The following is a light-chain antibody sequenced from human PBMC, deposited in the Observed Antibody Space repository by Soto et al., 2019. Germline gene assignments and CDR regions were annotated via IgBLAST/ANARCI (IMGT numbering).Light chain of an antibody. V-gene: IGKV2-28*01. J-gene: IGKJ3*01. CDR1: QSLLHSDGDNY. Sequence: DIVMTQSPLSLPVTPGEPASISCKSSQSLLHSDGDNYLEWYVQKAGQSPQLLIYLVSHRASGVPDKLSGSGSGTDFTLKISKVESDYVGVYYCMQTLQTPYTFGPGTKVEIK. CDR3: MQTLQTPYT. CDR2: LVS.